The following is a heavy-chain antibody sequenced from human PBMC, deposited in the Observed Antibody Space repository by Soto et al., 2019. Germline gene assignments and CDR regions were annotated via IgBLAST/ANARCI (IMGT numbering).Heavy chain of an antibody. V-gene: IGHV2-5*02. Sequence: QITLKESGPTLVKPTQTLTLTCTFSGFSLTTNGVGVGWIRQPPGKALEWLALIYWDDDKRYSPSLKSRLTITKDTSKNQVVLTMTNMDPVDTATYYCARNYDFWSGPDYYYYMDVWGKGTTVTVS. J-gene: IGHJ6*03. CDR3: ARNYDFWSGPDYYYYMDV. D-gene: IGHD3-3*01. CDR2: IYWDDDK. CDR1: GFSLTTNGVG.